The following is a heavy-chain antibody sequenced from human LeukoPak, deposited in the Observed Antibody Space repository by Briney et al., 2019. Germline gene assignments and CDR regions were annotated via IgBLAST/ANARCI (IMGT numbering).Heavy chain of an antibody. CDR3: AREPQSVEGFGELSPHYYYYYMDV. Sequence: GGSLRLSCAASGIIVSSNYMSWVRQAPGKGLEWVSIMYSGGSTYYADSVKGRFTISRDIPKNTLNLQMNSLRVEDTAVYYCAREPQSVEGFGELSPHYYYYYMDVWGKGTTVTVSS. CDR1: GIIVSSNY. V-gene: IGHV3-53*01. D-gene: IGHD3-10*01. CDR2: MYSGGST. J-gene: IGHJ6*03.